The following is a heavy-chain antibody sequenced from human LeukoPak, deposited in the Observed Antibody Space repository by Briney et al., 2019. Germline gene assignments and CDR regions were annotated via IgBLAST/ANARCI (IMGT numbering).Heavy chain of an antibody. J-gene: IGHJ3*02. CDR1: GFRFSGGS. CDR3: AGDAVGVEPGDAFDI. CDR2: IGVSQTTM. V-gene: IGHV3-48*02. Sequence: PGGSLRLSCAASGFRFSGGSMNWVRQAPGQGLEWVAHIGVSQTTMYYADSVKGRFTISRDNDKNSLHLQMDSLRDEDTAVYYCAGDAVGVEPGDAFDIWGQGTMVTVSS. D-gene: IGHD1-26*01.